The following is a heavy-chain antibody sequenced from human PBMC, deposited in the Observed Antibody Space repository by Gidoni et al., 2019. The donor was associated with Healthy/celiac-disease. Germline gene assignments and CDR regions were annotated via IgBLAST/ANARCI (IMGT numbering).Heavy chain of an antibody. V-gene: IGHV3-33*08. CDR3: ARAVSYYYYMDV. CDR2: IWYDGSNK. J-gene: IGHJ6*03. CDR1: GFTFSSYG. Sequence: QVQLVESGGGVVQPGRSLRLSCAASGFTFSSYGMHWVRQAPGKGLEWVAGIWYDGSNKYYADSVKGRFTISRDNSKNTLYLQMNSLRAEDTAVYYCARAVSYYYYMDVWGKGTTVTVSS.